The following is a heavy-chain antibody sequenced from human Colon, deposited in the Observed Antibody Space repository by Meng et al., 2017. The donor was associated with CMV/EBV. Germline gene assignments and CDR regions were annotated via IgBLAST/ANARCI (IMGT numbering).Heavy chain of an antibody. J-gene: IGHJ3*02. V-gene: IGHV3-73*01. CDR2: IRAKTNNYAT. CDR1: GFTFTSYW. D-gene: IGHD2-2*01. Sequence: GESLKISCEVSGFTFTSYWMSWVCQASGKGLEWVGRIRAKTNNYATAYAASVEGRFFISRDDSKTTAYLQMSSRKTEDTAVYYCTRQCSSTSCYPGDAFDIWGQGTMVTVSS. CDR3: TRQCSSTSCYPGDAFDI.